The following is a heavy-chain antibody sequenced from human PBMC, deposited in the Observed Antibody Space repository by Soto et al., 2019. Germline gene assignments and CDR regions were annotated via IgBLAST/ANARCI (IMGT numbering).Heavy chain of an antibody. D-gene: IGHD1-26*01. Sequence: QVQLVESGGGVVQPGRSLRLSCVASGFTFSSYGMHWVRQAPGKGLEWVAIISYDGSNTYYADSVKGRFTISRDNSKNTLYLQMNSLRAEDTSVYYCAKEGGLSGSYYISSSFYLDYWGQGPLVTVSS. V-gene: IGHV3-30*18. CDR3: AKEGGLSGSYYISSSFYLDY. CDR1: GFTFSSYG. CDR2: ISYDGSNT. J-gene: IGHJ4*02.